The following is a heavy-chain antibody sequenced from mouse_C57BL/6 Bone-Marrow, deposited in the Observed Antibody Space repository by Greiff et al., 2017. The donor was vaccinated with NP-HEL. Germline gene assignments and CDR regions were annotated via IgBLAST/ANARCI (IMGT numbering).Heavy chain of an antibody. CDR3: VLYYPFAY. CDR2: IRLKSDNYAT. D-gene: IGHD1-1*01. J-gene: IGHJ3*01. Sequence: EVQRVESGGGLVQPGGSMKLSCVASGFTFSNYWMNWVRQSPEKGLEWVAQIRLKSDNYATHYAESVKGRFTISRDDSKSSVYLQMNNLRAEDTGIYYCVLYYPFAYWGQGTLVTVSA. CDR1: GFTFSNYW. V-gene: IGHV6-3*01.